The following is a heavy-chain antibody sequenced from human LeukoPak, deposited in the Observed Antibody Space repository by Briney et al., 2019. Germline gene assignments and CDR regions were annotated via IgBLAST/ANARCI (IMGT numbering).Heavy chain of an antibody. V-gene: IGHV5-51*01. J-gene: IGHJ4*02. Sequence: HGESLKISCKGSGYSFTSYWIGWVRQMPGKGLGWRGIIYPGDFDTSYSPSFQGQVTISADKSNSTAYLQWSNLKASDTAMYYCARHPYYYDSSGQSAFDYWGQGTLVTVSS. CDR3: ARHPYYYDSSGQSAFDY. CDR2: IYPGDFDT. CDR1: GYSFTSYW. D-gene: IGHD3-22*01.